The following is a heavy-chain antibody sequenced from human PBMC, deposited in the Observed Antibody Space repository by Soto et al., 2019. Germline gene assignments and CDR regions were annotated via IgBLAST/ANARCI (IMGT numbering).Heavy chain of an antibody. D-gene: IGHD3-10*01. CDR1: GGSISSSSYY. CDR3: ARRSSYTNWFDP. CDR2: IYYSGST. Sequence: SSETLSLTCTVSGGSISSSSYYWGWIRQPPGKGLEWIGSIYYSGSTYYNPSLKSRVTISVDTSKNQFSLKLSSVTAADTAVYYCARRSSYTNWFDPWGQGTLVTVSS. V-gene: IGHV4-39*01. J-gene: IGHJ5*02.